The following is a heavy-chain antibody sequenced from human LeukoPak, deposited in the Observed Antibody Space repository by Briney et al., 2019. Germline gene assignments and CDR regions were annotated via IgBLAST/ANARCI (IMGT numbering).Heavy chain of an antibody. CDR2: IYTSGST. Sequence: SETLSLTCTVSGGSISSYYWSWIRQPAGKGLEWIGRIYTSGSTNYNPSLKSPLTMSVAPSKNPFSLKLSSVTAADTAVYYCARDVVGATRWFDPWGQRTLVTVSS. CDR1: GGSISSYY. V-gene: IGHV4-4*07. D-gene: IGHD1-26*01. J-gene: IGHJ5*02. CDR3: ARDVVGATRWFDP.